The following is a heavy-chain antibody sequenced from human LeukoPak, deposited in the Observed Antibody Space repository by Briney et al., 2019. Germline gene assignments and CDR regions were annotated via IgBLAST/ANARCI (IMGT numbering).Heavy chain of an antibody. CDR1: GYTFTSYY. Sequence: GASVKVSCKASGYTFTSYYMHWVRQAPGQGLEWMGIINPSGGSTSFAQKFQGRVTMTRDTSTSTVYMELSSLRSEDTAVYYCARDRNSDGSGSSYYYYGMDVWGKGTTVTVSS. J-gene: IGHJ6*04. D-gene: IGHD3-10*01. CDR3: ARDRNSDGSGSSYYYYGMDV. V-gene: IGHV1-46*01. CDR2: INPSGGST.